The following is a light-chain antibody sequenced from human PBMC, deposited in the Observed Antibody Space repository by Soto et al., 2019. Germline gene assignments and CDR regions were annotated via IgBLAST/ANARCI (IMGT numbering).Light chain of an antibody. CDR3: QQYNGWPIT. Sequence: DIQMTQSPSSLSASVRDRVPITCRASQSISSYLNWYQQKPGKAPKLLIYAASSLQSGVPSRFSGSGSGTDFTLTISSLQPEDVAVYYCQQYNGWPITFGQGTRLEIK. J-gene: IGKJ5*01. CDR2: AAS. CDR1: QSISSY. V-gene: IGKV1-39*01.